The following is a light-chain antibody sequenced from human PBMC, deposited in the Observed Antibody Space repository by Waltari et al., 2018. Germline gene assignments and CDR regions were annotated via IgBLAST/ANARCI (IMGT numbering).Light chain of an antibody. CDR3: QQTYGPPRT. J-gene: IGKJ2*01. V-gene: IGKV1-39*01. Sequence: IEMTQSPPSLSASLGDRVTITCRASQSISSYLNWFQQRPGKAPKLLIYAASSLQSGVPSRFSGSGFGTDFTLTIDSLQPEDFGTYYCQQTYGPPRTFGQGTKVEI. CDR1: QSISSY. CDR2: AAS.